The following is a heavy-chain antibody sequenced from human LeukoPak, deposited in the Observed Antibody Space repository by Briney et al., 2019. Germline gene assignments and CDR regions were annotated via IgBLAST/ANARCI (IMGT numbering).Heavy chain of an antibody. CDR3: ARHPPTVTRGFDY. CDR1: GGSFSGYY. V-gene: IGHV4-34*01. J-gene: IGHJ4*02. CDR2: INHSGST. D-gene: IGHD4-17*01. Sequence: SETLSLTCAVYGGSFSGYYWSWIRRPPGKGLEWIGEINHSGSTNYNPSLKSRVTISVDTSKNQFSLKLSSVTAADTAVYYCARHPPTVTRGFDYWGQGTLVTVSS.